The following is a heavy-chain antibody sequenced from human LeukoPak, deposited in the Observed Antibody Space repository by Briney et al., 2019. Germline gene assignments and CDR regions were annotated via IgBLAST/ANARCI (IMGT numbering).Heavy chain of an antibody. Sequence: GASVKVSCKASGYTFTSYDINWVRQATGQGLEWMGWMNPNSGNTGYAQKFQGRVTMTRNTSISTAYMELSSLRSEDTAAYYCARLIGYQAWFDPWGQGTLVTVSS. CDR2: MNPNSGNT. V-gene: IGHV1-8*01. CDR1: GYTFTSYD. CDR3: ARLIGYQAWFDP. D-gene: IGHD2-2*01. J-gene: IGHJ5*02.